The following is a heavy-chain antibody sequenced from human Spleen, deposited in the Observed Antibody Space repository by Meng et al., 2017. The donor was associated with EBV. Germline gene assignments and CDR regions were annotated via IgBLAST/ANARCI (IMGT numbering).Heavy chain of an antibody. CDR2: IYHSGST. Sequence: QEQTQMSGPCPGKPSGTLALTSAVSGGSISSSNWWSWVRQPPGKGLEWIGEIYHSGSTNYNPSLKSRVTISVDKSKNQFALKLSSVTAADTVVYYCARGRGYSNSDYWGQGTLVTVSS. J-gene: IGHJ4*02. V-gene: IGHV4-4*02. D-gene: IGHD6-13*01. CDR3: ARGRGYSNSDY. CDR1: GGSISSSNW.